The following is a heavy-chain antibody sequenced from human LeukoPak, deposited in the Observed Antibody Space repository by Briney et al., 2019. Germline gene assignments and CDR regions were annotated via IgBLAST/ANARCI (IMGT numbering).Heavy chain of an antibody. CDR1: EFTISDYY. J-gene: IGHJ5*02. D-gene: IGHD1-26*01. Sequence: GGSLRLSCAASEFTISDYYMSWIRQAPGKGLEWVSYITSGGTSIYYADSVKGRFTISRDNAKSSLYLQMNSLRDDDMALYYCARGNSGSYSQDWFDPWGQGTLVTVSS. CDR3: ARGNSGSYSQDWFDP. V-gene: IGHV3-11*01. CDR2: ITSGGTSI.